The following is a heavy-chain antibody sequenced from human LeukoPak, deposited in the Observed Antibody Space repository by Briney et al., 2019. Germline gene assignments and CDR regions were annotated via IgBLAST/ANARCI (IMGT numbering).Heavy chain of an antibody. D-gene: IGHD3-3*01. CDR2: INDSGST. J-gene: IGHJ4*02. V-gene: IGHV4-34*01. CDR3: ARGRRYDFWRGYSGGGDY. Sequence: SETLSLTCAVYGGSFSGYYWSWIRQPPGKGLEWIGEINDSGSTNYNPSLKSRVTISVDTSKNQFSLKLSSVTAADTAVYYCARGRRYDFWRGYSGGGDYWGQGTLVTVSS. CDR1: GGSFSGYY.